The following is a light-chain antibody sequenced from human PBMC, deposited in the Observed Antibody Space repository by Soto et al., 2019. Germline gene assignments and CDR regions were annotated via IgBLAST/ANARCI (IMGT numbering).Light chain of an antibody. J-gene: IGKJ5*01. CDR1: QSLLHSNGYNY. CDR3: MQAVQTPRT. CDR2: LGS. Sequence: DIVVTQSPLSLPVTPGEPASISCRSSQSLLHSNGYNYLDWYLQKPVQSPQLLIYLGSNRASGVPDRFSGSGSGTDFTLKISRVEAEDVGVYYCMQAVQTPRTFGQGTRLEIK. V-gene: IGKV2-28*01.